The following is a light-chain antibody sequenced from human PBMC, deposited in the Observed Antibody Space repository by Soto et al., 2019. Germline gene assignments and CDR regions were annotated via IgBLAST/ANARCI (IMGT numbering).Light chain of an antibody. J-gene: IGLJ1*01. CDR1: SSDVGGYNF. CDR2: EVN. Sequence: QSALTQPASVSGSPGQSITISCTGKSSDVGGYNFVSWLQQHPGKAPKLMIYEVNERPSGVSNRFSGSKSGNTASLTISGLQAEDEADYYCSSYAGSSNVFGTGTKVTVL. CDR3: SSYAGSSNV. V-gene: IGLV2-14*01.